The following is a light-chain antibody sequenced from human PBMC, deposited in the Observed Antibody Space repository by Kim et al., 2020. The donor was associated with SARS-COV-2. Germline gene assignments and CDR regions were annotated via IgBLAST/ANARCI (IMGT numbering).Light chain of an antibody. V-gene: IGLV3-1*01. CDR1: KLGTKF. Sequence: SYELTQPPSVSLSPGQTASIACSGDKLGTKFVHWYQQKSGQSPALVIYQTARQPSGTPERFSGSLSGNTATLTIRGTQAMDEADYFCQAWDDTSAVFGGGTQLTVL. CDR3: QAWDDTSAV. CDR2: QTA. J-gene: IGLJ3*02.